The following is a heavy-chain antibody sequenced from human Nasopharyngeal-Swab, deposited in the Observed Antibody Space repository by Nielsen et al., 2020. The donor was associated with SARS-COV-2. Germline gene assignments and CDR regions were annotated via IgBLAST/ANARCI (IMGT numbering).Heavy chain of an antibody. D-gene: IGHD3-10*01. CDR3: ARVGGRTSPMGS. V-gene: IGHV3-7*01. CDR1: GFTFRDYW. CDR2: IKQGGSEK. Sequence: GGSLRLSCVASGFTFRDYWMSWVRQAPAKGLEWVASIKQGGSEKNYVDSVKGRFTISRDNAKNSLFLQMDSLRTEDTAFYYCARVGGRTSPMGSWGQGTLVTVSS. J-gene: IGHJ4*02.